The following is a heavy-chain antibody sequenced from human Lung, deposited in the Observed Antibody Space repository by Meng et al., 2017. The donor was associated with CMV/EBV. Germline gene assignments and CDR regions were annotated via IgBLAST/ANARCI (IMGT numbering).Heavy chain of an antibody. CDR1: GFTFSSYS. Sequence: GESXKISCAASGFTFSSYSMNWVRQAPGKGLEWVSSISSSGTYIYYADSVKGRFTISRDNAQNSLYLQMNSLRAEDTAVYYCARDVSPRSSAYFAIYYFYALDVWGQGTXVNVSS. CDR2: ISSSGTYI. D-gene: IGHD2-21*01. CDR3: ARDVSPRSSAYFAIYYFYALDV. V-gene: IGHV3-21*01. J-gene: IGHJ6*02.